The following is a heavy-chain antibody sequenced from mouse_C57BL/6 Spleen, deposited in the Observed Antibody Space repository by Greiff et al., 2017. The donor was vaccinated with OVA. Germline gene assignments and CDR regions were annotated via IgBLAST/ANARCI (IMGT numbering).Heavy chain of an antibody. J-gene: IGHJ4*01. D-gene: IGHD2-1*01. CDR2: INPNNGGT. V-gene: IGHV1-26*01. Sequence: EVQLQQSGPELVKPGASVKISCKASGYTFTDYYMNWVKQSHGKSLEWIGDINPNNGGTSYTQKFKGKATLTVDKSASTAYMELRSLTSEDSAVYYCASSYGSYAMDYWGQGTSVTVSS. CDR3: ASSYGSYAMDY. CDR1: GYTFTDYY.